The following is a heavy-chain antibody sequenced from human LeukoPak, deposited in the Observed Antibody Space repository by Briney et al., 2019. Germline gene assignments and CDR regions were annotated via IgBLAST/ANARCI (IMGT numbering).Heavy chain of an antibody. Sequence: SDTLSLTCAVSGYSISSTNWWGWIRQPPGKGLEWTGYIYYSGSTYYNPSLKSRVTMSVDTSKNQFSLKLSSVTAVDTAVYYCSRDGGYYYYGMDVWGQGTTVTVSS. CDR1: GYSISSTNW. D-gene: IGHD3-16*01. CDR2: IYYSGST. V-gene: IGHV4-28*03. CDR3: SRDGGYYYYGMDV. J-gene: IGHJ6*02.